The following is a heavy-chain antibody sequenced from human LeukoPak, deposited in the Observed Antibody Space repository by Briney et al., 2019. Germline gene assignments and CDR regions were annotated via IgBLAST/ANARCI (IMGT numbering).Heavy chain of an antibody. D-gene: IGHD2-21*02. CDR1: GGSFSGYY. CDR2: INPSGST. Sequence: SETLSLTCAVYGGSFSGYYWSWIRQPPGKGLEWIGEINPSGSTNYNPSLKSRVTISVDTSKSQFSLKLSSVTAADTAVYYCARSKVPATGNWFDPWGQGTLVTVSS. CDR3: ARSKVPATGNWFDP. V-gene: IGHV4-34*01. J-gene: IGHJ5*02.